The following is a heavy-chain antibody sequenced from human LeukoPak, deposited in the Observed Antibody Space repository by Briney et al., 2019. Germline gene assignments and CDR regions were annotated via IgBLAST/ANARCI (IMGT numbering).Heavy chain of an antibody. CDR1: GGSISSSSYY. J-gene: IGHJ4*02. D-gene: IGHD4-17*01. V-gene: IGHV4-39*01. CDR3: ARHRPDYGDYVAYFDY. CDR2: FYYSGST. Sequence: SETLSLTCTVSGGSISSSSYYWGWIRQPPGKGLEWIGSFYYSGSTYSNPSLKSRLTTSVDTSKNQFSLKLSSVTAADTAVYYCARHRPDYGDYVAYFDYWGQGALVTVSS.